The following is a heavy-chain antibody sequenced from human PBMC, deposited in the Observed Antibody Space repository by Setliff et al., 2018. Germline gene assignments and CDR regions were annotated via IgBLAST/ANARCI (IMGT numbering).Heavy chain of an antibody. D-gene: IGHD5-12*01. V-gene: IGHV1-69*11. CDR2: ITPVLGTT. Sequence: ASVKVSCKASGGPFSNYALSWVRQAPGQGPEWMGRITPVLGTTDYSQKFQGRVTITADESTRTVNMELRSLTSDDTAVYFCARSFNSGFYHQRDAYDIWGQGTLVTVSS. J-gene: IGHJ3*02. CDR1: GGPFSNYA. CDR3: ARSFNSGFYHQRDAYDI.